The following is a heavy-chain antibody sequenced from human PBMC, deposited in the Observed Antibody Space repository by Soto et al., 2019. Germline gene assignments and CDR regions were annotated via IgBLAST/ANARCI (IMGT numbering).Heavy chain of an antibody. CDR2: IYYSGSS. V-gene: IGHV4-39*01. CDR3: ARPSSGVGRTDR. CDR1: GGSISSSSYY. J-gene: IGHJ4*02. Sequence: QLQLQESGPGLVKPSETLSLTCTVSGGSISSSSYYWGWIRQPPGKGLEWIGSIYYSGSSYYNPSLKSRVPKSVDRAKAQFSPMPSSETGADTAVDYCARPSSGVGRTDRWGQGTLVTVSS. D-gene: IGHD3-10*01.